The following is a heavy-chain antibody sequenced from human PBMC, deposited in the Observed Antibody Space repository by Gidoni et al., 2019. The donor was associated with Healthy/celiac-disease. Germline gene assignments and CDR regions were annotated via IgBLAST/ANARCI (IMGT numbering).Heavy chain of an antibody. Sequence: EVQLLESGGGLVQPGGSLRLSCAASGFTFSSYAMSWVRQAPGKALEWVSAISGSGGSTYYADSVKGRFTISRDNSKNTLYLQMNSLRAEDTAVYYCAKVDCSGGSCSTVYYYYGMDVWGQGTTVTVSS. CDR3: AKVDCSGGSCSTVYYYYGMDV. V-gene: IGHV3-23*01. J-gene: IGHJ6*02. D-gene: IGHD2-15*01. CDR1: GFTFSSYA. CDR2: ISGSGGST.